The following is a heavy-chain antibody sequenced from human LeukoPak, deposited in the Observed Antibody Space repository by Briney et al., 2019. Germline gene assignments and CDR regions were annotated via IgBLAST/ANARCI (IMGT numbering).Heavy chain of an antibody. J-gene: IGHJ4*02. CDR2: IYSNGNT. CDR1: GGSISSSGHY. CDR3: ARSATVTTGYFDY. Sequence: SETLSLTCSVSGGSISSSGHYWGWIRQSPEKGLDWIGSIYSNGNTYYNPSVKSRVTISVDTSKNQFSLKLTSVTAAETAVYYCARSATVTTGYFDYWGQGALVTDSS. V-gene: IGHV4-39*07. D-gene: IGHD4-17*01.